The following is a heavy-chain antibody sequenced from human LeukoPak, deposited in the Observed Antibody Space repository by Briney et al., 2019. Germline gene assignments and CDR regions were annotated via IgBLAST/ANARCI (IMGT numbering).Heavy chain of an antibody. CDR3: ARSIVVVVAATKRVWFDP. CDR1: GGSFSSYY. D-gene: IGHD2-15*01. CDR2: IYYSGST. J-gene: IGHJ5*02. Sequence: PSETLSLTCTVSGGSFSSYYWSWIRQPPGKGLEWIGYIYYSGSTNYNPSLKSRVTISVDTSKNQFSLKLSSVTAADTAVYYCARSIVVVVAATKRVWFDPWGQGTLVTVSS. V-gene: IGHV4-59*01.